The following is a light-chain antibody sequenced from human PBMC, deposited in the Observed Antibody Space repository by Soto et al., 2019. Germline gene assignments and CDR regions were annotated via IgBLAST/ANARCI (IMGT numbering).Light chain of an antibody. V-gene: IGKV3-11*01. CDR1: QSFSSS. Sequence: EIVLTQSPATLSLSPGERATLSCRASQSFSSSLACYQQKRGQAPRLLIYDASSRATAVPPRLSGSGSGTDFILTISSLEPDDFAVYYCQHRADWPRGSFGQGTKLEIK. J-gene: IGKJ2*01. CDR2: DAS. CDR3: QHRADWPRGS.